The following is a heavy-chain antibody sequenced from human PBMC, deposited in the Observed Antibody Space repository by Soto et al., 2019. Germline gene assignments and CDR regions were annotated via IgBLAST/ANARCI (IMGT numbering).Heavy chain of an antibody. Sequence: PGESLKISCKGSGYSFTSYWIGWVRQMPGKGLEWMGIIYPGDSDTRYSPSFQGQVTISADKSISTAYLQWSSLKASDTAMYYCARLSYDTGYGFDAFDIWGQGTMVTVSS. D-gene: IGHD5-12*01. CDR2: IYPGDSDT. CDR1: GYSFTSYW. J-gene: IGHJ3*02. CDR3: ARLSYDTGYGFDAFDI. V-gene: IGHV5-51*01.